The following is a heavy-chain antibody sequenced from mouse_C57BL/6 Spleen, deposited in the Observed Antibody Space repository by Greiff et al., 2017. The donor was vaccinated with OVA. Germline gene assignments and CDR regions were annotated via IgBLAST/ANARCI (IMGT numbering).Heavy chain of an antibody. CDR1: GYTFTSYW. Sequence: QVQLQQPGAELVMPGASVKLSCKASGYTFTSYWMHWVKQRPGQGLEWIGEIDPSDSYTNYNHKFKGKSTLTVDKSSSTAYMQLSSLTSEDSAVYYCARYTDYSNYEGAMYYWGQGTSVTVSS. CDR2: IDPSDSYT. D-gene: IGHD2-5*01. J-gene: IGHJ4*01. V-gene: IGHV1-69*01. CDR3: ARYTDYSNYEGAMYY.